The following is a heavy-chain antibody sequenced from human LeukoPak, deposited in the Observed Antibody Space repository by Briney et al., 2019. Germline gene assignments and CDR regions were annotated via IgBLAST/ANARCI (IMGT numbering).Heavy chain of an antibody. CDR2: ISYDGSNK. V-gene: IGHV3-30-3*01. CDR1: GFTFSSYA. J-gene: IGHJ4*02. Sequence: GGSLRLSCAASGFTFSSYAMHWVRQAPGKGLEWVAVISYDGSNKYYADSVKGRFTISRDNSKNTLSLQMNSLRAEDTAVYHCARDPTGSYNFDYWGQGTLVTVSS. D-gene: IGHD3-10*01. CDR3: ARDPTGSYNFDY.